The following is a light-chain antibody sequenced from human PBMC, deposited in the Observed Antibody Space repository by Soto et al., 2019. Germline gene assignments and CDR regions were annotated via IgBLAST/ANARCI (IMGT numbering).Light chain of an antibody. Sequence: EIVLTQSPGTLSLSPVERATLSCMASQSVTSSYLAWYQQKLGQAPRLLIHGASSRATGIPDRFSGSGSGTEFTLTISSLQPEDFATYYCQQLNKYPSTFGGGTKVDIK. CDR1: QSVTSSY. CDR2: GAS. V-gene: IGKV3-20*01. J-gene: IGKJ4*01. CDR3: QQLNKYPST.